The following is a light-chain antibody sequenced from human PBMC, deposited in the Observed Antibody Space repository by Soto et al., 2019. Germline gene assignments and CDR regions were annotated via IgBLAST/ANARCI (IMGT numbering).Light chain of an antibody. J-gene: IGKJ5*01. Sequence: MTQTTLSLSVAPGQPASISCKSSQSLLHITGETFLFWYLQKPGQSPQLLIYEVSTRVSGVPDRFSGSGSGTDFTLEISRVETGDVGIYYCMQSTQPEPIFGQGTRLEIK. CDR2: EVS. V-gene: IGKV2D-29*02. CDR3: MQSTQPEPI. CDR1: QSLLHITGETF.